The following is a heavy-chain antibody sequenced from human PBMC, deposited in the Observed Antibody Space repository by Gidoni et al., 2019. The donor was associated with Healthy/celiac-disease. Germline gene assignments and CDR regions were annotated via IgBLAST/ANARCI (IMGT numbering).Heavy chain of an antibody. CDR1: GGSIISYY. D-gene: IGHD5-12*01. CDR3: ARHSLEQVASFDY. V-gene: IGHV4-59*01. CDR2: IYYSGST. Sequence: QVQLQESGPGLVKPSETLSLTCTVSGGSIISYYWSWIRQPPGKGLEWIGYIYYSGSTNYTPSLKSRVTISVDTSKNQFSLKLSSVTAADTAVYYCARHSLEQVASFDYWGQGTLVTVSS. J-gene: IGHJ4*02.